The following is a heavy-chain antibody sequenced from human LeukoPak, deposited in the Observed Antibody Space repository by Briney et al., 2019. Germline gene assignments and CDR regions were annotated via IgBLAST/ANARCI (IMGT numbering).Heavy chain of an antibody. D-gene: IGHD3-22*01. J-gene: IGHJ4*02. Sequence: ASVKVSCKASGYAFTTYAFSWVRQAPGQGLEWMGWISGYNGNTNYAQNLQGRVTMTTDTSTGTAYMELRSLRSDDTAVYYCARSGHYYDSSGYYSTLDYWGQGTLVTVSS. CDR1: GYAFTTYA. CDR2: ISGYNGNT. V-gene: IGHV1-18*01. CDR3: ARSGHYYDSSGYYSTLDY.